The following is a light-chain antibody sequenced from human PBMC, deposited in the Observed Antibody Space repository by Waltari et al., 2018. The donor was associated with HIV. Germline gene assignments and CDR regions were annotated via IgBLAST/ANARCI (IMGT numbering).Light chain of an antibody. CDR1: SGSVSTSYY. V-gene: IGLV8-61*01. CDR2: STN. Sequence: QTVVTQEPSFSVSPGGTVTLTCGLSSGSVSTSYYPSWYQQTPGQAPRPLIYSTNPRASGVPDRCSGSILGNKAALTITGAQADDESDYYCVLYMGRGISLFGGGTKLTVL. CDR3: VLYMGRGISL. J-gene: IGLJ2*01.